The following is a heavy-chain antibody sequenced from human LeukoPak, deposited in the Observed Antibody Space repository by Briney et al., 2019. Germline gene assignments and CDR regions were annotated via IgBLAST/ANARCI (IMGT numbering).Heavy chain of an antibody. CDR3: ARGMPQGWVHWFDP. J-gene: IGHJ5*02. V-gene: IGHV4-59*01. CDR1: GGSISSYY. CDR2: IYYSGNT. D-gene: IGHD1-26*01. Sequence: PSETLSLTCTVSGGSISSYYWNWIRQPPGKGLEWIGYIYYSGNTKYNPSRESRVTISVDTSKNQFSLKLRSVTAADTAVYYCARGMPQGWVHWFDPWGQGTLVTVSS.